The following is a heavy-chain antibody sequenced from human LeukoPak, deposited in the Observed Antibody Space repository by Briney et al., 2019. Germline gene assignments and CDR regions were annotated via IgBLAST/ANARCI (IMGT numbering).Heavy chain of an antibody. V-gene: IGHV4-59*06. D-gene: IGHD3-10*01. J-gene: IGHJ5*02. CDR1: GGSISSYY. CDR3: ARDRFSWFGELLP. CDR2: IYYSGST. Sequence: SETLSLTCTVSGGSISSYYWSWIRQPAGKGLEWIGYIYYSGSTYYNPSLKSRVTISVDTSKNQFSLKLSSVTAADTAVYYCARDRFSWFGELLPWGQGTLVTVSS.